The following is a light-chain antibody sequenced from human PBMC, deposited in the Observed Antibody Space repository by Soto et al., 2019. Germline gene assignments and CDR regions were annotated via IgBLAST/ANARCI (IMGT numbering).Light chain of an antibody. CDR2: DNN. CDR1: SSNIGSNT. CDR3: AAWDGSLNVVV. Sequence: QSVLTQPPSASGTRGQRVTISCSGSSSNIGSNTVNWYQQLPGTAHKLLIYDNNQLPSGVPDRFPGSKSGTSASLASSGLQYEDEADYFCAAWDGSLNVVVFGGGTKLTVL. J-gene: IGLJ2*01. V-gene: IGLV1-44*01.